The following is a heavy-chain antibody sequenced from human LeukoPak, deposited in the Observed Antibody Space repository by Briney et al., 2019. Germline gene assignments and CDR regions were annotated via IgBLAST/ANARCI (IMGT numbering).Heavy chain of an antibody. J-gene: IGHJ4*02. Sequence: EGSLRLSCAASGFTFRNYAMSWVRQAPGKGLEWVSAISGSGGSTYYADSVKGRFTISRDNSKNTLYLQMNSLRAEDMAVYYCAKVGPPYDSSGYFDYWGQGTLVTVSS. CDR2: ISGSGGST. CDR1: GFTFRNYA. CDR3: AKVGPPYDSSGYFDY. V-gene: IGHV3-23*01. D-gene: IGHD3-22*01.